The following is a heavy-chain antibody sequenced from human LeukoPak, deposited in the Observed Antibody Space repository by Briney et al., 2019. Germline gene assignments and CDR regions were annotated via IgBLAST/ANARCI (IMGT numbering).Heavy chain of an antibody. D-gene: IGHD1-26*01. CDR1: GFPFSSYV. V-gene: IGHV3-30*02. J-gene: IGHJ4*02. CDR2: IRYDGSNK. CDR3: AKVRWELPF. Sequence: GGSLRLPRAASGFPFSSYVMHGLGQAPGKGLEWVAFIRYDGSNKYYADSVKGRFTISRDNSKNTLYLQMNSLRAEDTAVYYCAKVRWELPFWGQGTLVTVSS.